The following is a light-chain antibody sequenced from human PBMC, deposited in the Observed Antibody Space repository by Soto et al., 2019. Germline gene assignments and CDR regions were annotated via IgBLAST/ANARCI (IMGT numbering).Light chain of an antibody. CDR3: QQYNIWPTYT. Sequence: EIVMTQSPATLSVSPGERVTLSCRASQSVSINLAWYQQKPGQAPRLLIYGASTRATCIPARFSCIGSGTELTLTISRLQSEDFAVYYCQQYNIWPTYTFGQGTKLEIK. CDR2: GAS. CDR1: QSVSIN. J-gene: IGKJ2*01. V-gene: IGKV3-15*01.